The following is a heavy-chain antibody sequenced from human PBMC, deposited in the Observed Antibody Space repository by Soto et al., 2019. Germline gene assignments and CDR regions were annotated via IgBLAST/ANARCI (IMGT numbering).Heavy chain of an antibody. D-gene: IGHD3-10*01. V-gene: IGHV3-49*03. CDR1: GFTFGDYA. J-gene: IGHJ5*02. Sequence: GGSLRLSCTASGFTFGDYAMSWFRQAPGKGLEWVGFIRSKAYGGTTEYAASVKGRFTISRDDSKSIAYLQMNSLKTEDTAVYYCTHLLPTHPPWFDPWGQGTLVTVSS. CDR2: IRSKAYGGTT. CDR3: THLLPTHPPWFDP.